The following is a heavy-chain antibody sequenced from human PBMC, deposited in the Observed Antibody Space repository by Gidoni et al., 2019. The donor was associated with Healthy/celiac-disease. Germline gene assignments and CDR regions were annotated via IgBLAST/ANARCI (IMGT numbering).Heavy chain of an antibody. J-gene: IGHJ4*02. Sequence: EVQLVESGGVVVQPGGYLRLSCAASGFTFDDYAMHWVRQAPGKGLEWVSLISWDGGSTYYADSVKGRFTISRDNSKNSLYLQMNSLRAEDTALYYCAKDLGDSSSGFDYWGQGTLVTVSS. D-gene: IGHD6-13*01. V-gene: IGHV3-43D*03. CDR3: AKDLGDSSSGFDY. CDR1: GFTFDDYA. CDR2: ISWDGGST.